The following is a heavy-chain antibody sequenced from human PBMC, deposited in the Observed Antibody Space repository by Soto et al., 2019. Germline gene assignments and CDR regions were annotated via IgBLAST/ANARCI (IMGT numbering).Heavy chain of an antibody. D-gene: IGHD3-3*01. CDR3: ARGVDDFWAFGY. CDR1: GGSFSGYY. J-gene: IGHJ4*02. CDR2: INHSGST. V-gene: IGHV4-34*01. Sequence: SETLSLTCAVYGGSFSGYYWSWIRQPPGKGLEWIGEINHSGSTNYNPSLKSRVTISVDTSKNQFSLKLSSVTAADTAVYYCARGVDDFWAFGYWGQGTLVTVSS.